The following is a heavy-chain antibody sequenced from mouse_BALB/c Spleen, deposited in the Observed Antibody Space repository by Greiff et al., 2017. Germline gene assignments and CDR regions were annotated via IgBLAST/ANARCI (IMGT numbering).Heavy chain of an antibody. D-gene: IGHD2-10*02. Sequence: VHVKQSGTVLARPGASVKMSCKASGYTFTSYWMHWVKQRPGQGLEWIGAIYPGNSDTSYNQKFKGKAKLTAVTSTSTAYMELSSLTNEDSAVYYCTCLVWSFYFDYWGQGTTLTVSS. J-gene: IGHJ2*01. CDR3: TCLVWSFYFDY. V-gene: IGHV1-5*01. CDR2: IYPGNSDT. CDR1: GYTFTSYW.